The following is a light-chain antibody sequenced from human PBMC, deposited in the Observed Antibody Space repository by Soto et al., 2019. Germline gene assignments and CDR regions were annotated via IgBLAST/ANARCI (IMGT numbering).Light chain of an antibody. CDR2: DVS. CDR3: QQYGSSPQT. J-gene: IGKJ5*01. Sequence: IVLTQSPGTLSLSPGERATLSCRASQTVSGTYLAWYQQRPGQAPRLPIYDVSSRATGIPDRFSGSGSGADFTLTISRLEPEDFAVYYCQQYGSSPQTFGQGTTLEIK. V-gene: IGKV3-20*01. CDR1: QTVSGTY.